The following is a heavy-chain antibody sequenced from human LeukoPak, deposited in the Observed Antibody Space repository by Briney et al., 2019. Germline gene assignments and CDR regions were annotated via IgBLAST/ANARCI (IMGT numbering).Heavy chain of an antibody. CDR1: GFTFSSYW. CDR3: ARVGYCSGGSCFNDAFDL. V-gene: IGHV3-74*01. Sequence: GGSLRLSCVASGFTFSSYWVHWVRQAPGKGLVWVSRINSDGISISYADSVKGRFTISRDNAKNSLYLQMNSLRAEDTAVYYCARVGYCSGGSCFNDAFDLWGQGTRVTVSS. J-gene: IGHJ3*01. D-gene: IGHD2-15*01. CDR2: INSDGISI.